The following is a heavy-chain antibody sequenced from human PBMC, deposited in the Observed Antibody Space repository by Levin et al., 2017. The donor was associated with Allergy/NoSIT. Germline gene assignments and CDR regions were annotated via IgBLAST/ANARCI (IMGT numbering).Heavy chain of an antibody. D-gene: IGHD5-24*01. Sequence: PVASVKVSCKASGYTFTGDYMNWVRQAPGQGLEWMGWINPNNGGINYAQKFQGRVTMTRDTSINTAYMELSRLRSDDTAVYYCARGKGRRDGYKFGVPIDYWGQGTLVTVSA. J-gene: IGHJ4*02. CDR2: INPNNGGI. CDR1: GYTFTGDY. CDR3: ARGKGRRDGYKFGVPIDY. V-gene: IGHV1-2*02.